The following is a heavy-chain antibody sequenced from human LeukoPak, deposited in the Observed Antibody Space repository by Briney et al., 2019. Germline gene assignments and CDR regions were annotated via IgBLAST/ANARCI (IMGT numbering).Heavy chain of an antibody. D-gene: IGHD5-18*01. CDR1: GFTFSSYS. CDR2: ISSSSSYI. J-gene: IGHJ4*02. CDR3: ARDHGYSYGRSFDY. V-gene: IGHV3-21*01. Sequence: GGSLRLSCAASGFTFSSYSMNWVRQAPGQGLEWVSSISSSSSYIYYADSVKGRFTISRDNAKNSLYLQMNSLRAEDTAVYYCARDHGYSYGRSFDYWGQGTLVTVAS.